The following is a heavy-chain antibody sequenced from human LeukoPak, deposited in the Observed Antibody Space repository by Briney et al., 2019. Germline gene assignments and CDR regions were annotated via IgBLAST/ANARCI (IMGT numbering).Heavy chain of an antibody. D-gene: IGHD1-26*01. V-gene: IGHV5-51*01. CDR3: ASPLGN. Sequence: GESLKISCKGSGYRFSDYWIGWVRQRPGKGLEWMGIVYPADSDTRYSPSFQGQVTMSADKSITTAYLQWSRLKASNTAMYYCASPLGNWGQGTLVTVTS. CDR2: VYPADSDT. CDR1: GYRFSDYW. J-gene: IGHJ4*02.